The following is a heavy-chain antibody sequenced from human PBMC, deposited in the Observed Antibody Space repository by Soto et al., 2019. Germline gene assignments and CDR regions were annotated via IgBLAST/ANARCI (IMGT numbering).Heavy chain of an antibody. CDR2: ISSTTNYI. V-gene: IGHV3-21*06. J-gene: IGHJ4*02. Sequence: GWSLRLSCAASGFTFTRYSMNWVRQAPGKGLEWVSSISSTTNYIYYGDSMKGRFTISRENGKNSLYLEMHSLRAEDTAVYYCARESEDLTSNFDYWGQGTLVTVSS. CDR3: ARESEDLTSNFDY. CDR1: GFTFTRYS.